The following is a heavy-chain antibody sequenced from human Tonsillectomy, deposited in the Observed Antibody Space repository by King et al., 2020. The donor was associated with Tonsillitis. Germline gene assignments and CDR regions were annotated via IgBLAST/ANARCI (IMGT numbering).Heavy chain of an antibody. V-gene: IGHV3-30*02. Sequence: VQLVESGGGVVQPGGSLRLSCAASGFTFSSYGMHWVRQAPGKGLEWVAFIRYDGSNKYYADSVKGRFTISRDNSKNTLYLQMNSLRAEDTAVYYCALITMVRGGERAFDIWGQGTMVTVSS. CDR3: ALITMVRGGERAFDI. D-gene: IGHD3-10*01. CDR2: IRYDGSNK. CDR1: GFTFSSYG. J-gene: IGHJ3*02.